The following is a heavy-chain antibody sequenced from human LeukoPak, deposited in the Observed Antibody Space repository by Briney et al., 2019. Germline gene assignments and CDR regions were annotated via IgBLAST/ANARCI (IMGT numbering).Heavy chain of an antibody. CDR3: ARPSGSYRGGGGYDY. D-gene: IGHD1-26*01. CDR1: GYTSTSYG. J-gene: IGHJ4*02. V-gene: IGHV1-8*02. CDR2: MNPNSGNT. Sequence: ASVKVSCKASGYTSTSYGISWVRQAPGQGLEWMGWMNPNSGNTGYAQKFQGRVTMTRNTSISTAYMELSSLRSEDTAVYYCARPSGSYRGGGGYDYWGQGTLVTVSS.